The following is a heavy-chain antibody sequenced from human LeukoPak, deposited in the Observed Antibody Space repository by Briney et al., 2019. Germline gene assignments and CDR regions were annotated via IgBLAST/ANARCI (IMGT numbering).Heavy chain of an antibody. J-gene: IGHJ4*02. CDR1: GGSISSSNW. V-gene: IGHV4-4*02. CDR3: VSQEASVDYYDS. D-gene: IGHD2-21*01. Sequence: PSETLSLTCAVSGGSISSSNWWSWVRQPPGKGLEWIGEIYHSGSTYYNPSLKSRVTISVDTSKNQFSLKLTSVTAADAAMYYCVSQEASVDYYDSWGQGTLVTVSS. CDR2: IYHSGST.